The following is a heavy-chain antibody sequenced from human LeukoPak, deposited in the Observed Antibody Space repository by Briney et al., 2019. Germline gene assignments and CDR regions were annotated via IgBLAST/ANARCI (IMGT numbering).Heavy chain of an antibody. CDR1: GFTFSTYW. V-gene: IGHV3-74*01. Sequence: GGSLRLSCAASGFTFSTYWMHWVRQAPGEGLVWVSRIDGDGSGTSYADSVKGRFTISRDSAKNTLYLQMNSLRAEDTAIYYCVRDFSPFGEEFDYWGQGTLVTVSS. D-gene: IGHD3-16*01. CDR2: IDGDGSGT. CDR3: VRDFSPFGEEFDY. J-gene: IGHJ4*02.